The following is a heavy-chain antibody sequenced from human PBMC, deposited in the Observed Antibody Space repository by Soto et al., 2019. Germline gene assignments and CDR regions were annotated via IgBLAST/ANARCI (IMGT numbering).Heavy chain of an antibody. D-gene: IGHD3-9*01. J-gene: IGHJ5*02. CDR2: IIPIFGTA. CDR1: GGTFSSYA. Sequence: QVQLVQSGAEVKKPGSSVKVSCKASGGTFSSYAISWVRQAPGQGLEWMGGIIPIFGTANYAQKFQGRVTITADESTSTAYMELSSLRSEDTAVYYCATGGTHYDILTGYHPNWFDPWGQGTLVTVSS. V-gene: IGHV1-69*01. CDR3: ATGGTHYDILTGYHPNWFDP.